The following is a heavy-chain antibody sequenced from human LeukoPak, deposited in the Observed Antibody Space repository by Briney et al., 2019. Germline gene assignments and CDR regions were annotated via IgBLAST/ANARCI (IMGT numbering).Heavy chain of an antibody. CDR3: AKKEGSSWAHLDY. V-gene: IGHV3-23*01. J-gene: IGHJ4*02. D-gene: IGHD6-13*01. Sequence: GGSLRLSRAASGFTFSSYAMSWVRQAPGKGLEWVSAISGRGGSTYYADSVKSRFTISRDNSKDLLYLQMNSLRAEDTAVYYCAKKEGSSWAHLDYWGQGTLVTVSS. CDR2: ISGRGGST. CDR1: GFTFSSYA.